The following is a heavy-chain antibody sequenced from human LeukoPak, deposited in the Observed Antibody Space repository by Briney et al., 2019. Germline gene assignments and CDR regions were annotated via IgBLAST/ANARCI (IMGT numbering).Heavy chain of an antibody. CDR3: ARAKDSYGYSGFDY. D-gene: IGHD5-18*01. Sequence: EASVKVSCKASGYTFTSYGISWVRQAPGQGLEWMGWISAYNGNTNYAQKLQGRVTMTTDTSTSTAYMELRSLRSDDTAVYYCARAKDSYGYSGFDYGGQGTLVTVS. J-gene: IGHJ4*02. CDR1: GYTFTSYG. V-gene: IGHV1-18*01. CDR2: ISAYNGNT.